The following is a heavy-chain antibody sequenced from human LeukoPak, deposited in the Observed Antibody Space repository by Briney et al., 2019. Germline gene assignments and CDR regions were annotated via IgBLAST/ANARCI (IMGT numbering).Heavy chain of an antibody. CDR1: GFTFSSYG. D-gene: IGHD6-19*01. CDR2: IWYDGSNK. CDR3: ARVAVAGTNGMDV. V-gene: IGHV3-33*01. Sequence: PGGSLRLSCAASGFTFSSYGMHWVRQAPGKGLEWVAVIWYDGSNKYYADSVKGRFTISRDNSKNTLYLQMNSLRAEDTAVYYCARVAVAGTNGMDVWGQGTTVTVSS. J-gene: IGHJ6*02.